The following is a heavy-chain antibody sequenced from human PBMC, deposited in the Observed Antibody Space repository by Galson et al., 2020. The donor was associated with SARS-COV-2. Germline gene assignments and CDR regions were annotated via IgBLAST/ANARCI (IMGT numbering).Heavy chain of an antibody. CDR1: GGTFSSYA. CDR3: ASLEFDRMVRGVEYYYGLDV. Sequence: SVKVSCNASGGTFSSYAISGVRQAPGQGLEWMGGIIPTFGTANYAQKFQGRVTITSDECTSTAYMELSSLRSEDTAVYYCASLEFDRMVRGVEYYYGLDVWGQGTTVTVSS. D-gene: IGHD3-10*01. V-gene: IGHV1-69*13. J-gene: IGHJ6*02. CDR2: IIPTFGTA.